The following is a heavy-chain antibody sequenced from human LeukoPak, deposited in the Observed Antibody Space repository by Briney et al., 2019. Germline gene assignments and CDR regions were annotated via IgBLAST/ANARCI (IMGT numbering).Heavy chain of an antibody. CDR2: IIPIFGTA. J-gene: IGHJ5*02. V-gene: IGHV1-69*13. D-gene: IGHD4-17*01. CDR1: GYTFTSNY. Sequence: GASVKVSCKAFGYTFTSNYMHWVRQAPGQGLEWMGGIIPIFGTANYAQKFQGRVTITADESTSTAYMELSSLRSEDTAVYYCARDASSYYGDYVESWFDPWGQGTLVTVSS. CDR3: ARDASSYYGDYVESWFDP.